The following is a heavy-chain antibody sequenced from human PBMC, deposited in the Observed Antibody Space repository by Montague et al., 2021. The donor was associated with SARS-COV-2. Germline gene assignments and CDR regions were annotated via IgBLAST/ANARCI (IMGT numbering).Heavy chain of an antibody. Sequence: SETLSLTCSISGVSITSYYWSWVRKPAGKGMEWIGHIYASGSTNYSPSLKSRVRLSIDNPKNQFSLNLESMTAADTAVYYCVRDGGNWNYFDYWGQGALVTVSS. V-gene: IGHV4-4*07. J-gene: IGHJ4*02. CDR1: GVSITSYY. CDR3: VRDGGNWNYFDY. D-gene: IGHD3-16*01. CDR2: IYASGST.